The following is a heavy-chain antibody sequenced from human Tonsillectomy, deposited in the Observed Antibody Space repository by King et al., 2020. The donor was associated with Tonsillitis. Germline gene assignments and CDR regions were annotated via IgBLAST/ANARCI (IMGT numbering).Heavy chain of an antibody. Sequence: VQLVESGGGLVQPGGSLRLSCAASGFSFSDHYMDWVRQAPGKGLEWVSRTRNKANSYTTEYAASVKGRFIISRDDSKNSLYLQMNNLKIEDTAVYYCARVTDVGARDGLDIWGQGTMVTVSS. CDR2: TRNKANSYTT. D-gene: IGHD1-26*01. V-gene: IGHV3-72*01. CDR3: ARVTDVGARDGLDI. CDR1: GFSFSDHY. J-gene: IGHJ3*02.